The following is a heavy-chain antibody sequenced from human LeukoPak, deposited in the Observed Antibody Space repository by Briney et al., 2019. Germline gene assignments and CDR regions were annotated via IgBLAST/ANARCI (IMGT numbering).Heavy chain of an antibody. V-gene: IGHV3-23*01. D-gene: IGHD3-9*01. CDR3: AKKSGDDILTGYYDY. J-gene: IGHJ4*02. CDR1: GFTFDDYA. CDR2: MSGDATST. Sequence: GGSLRLSCAASGFTFDDYAMHWVRQAPGKGLEWVSTMSGDATSTYYADSVKGRFTISRDNSKNTLYLQMNSLRAEDTAVYYCAKKSGDDILTGYYDYWGQGTLVTVSS.